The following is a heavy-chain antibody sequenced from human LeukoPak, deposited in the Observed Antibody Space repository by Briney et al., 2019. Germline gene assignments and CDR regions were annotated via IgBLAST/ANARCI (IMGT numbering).Heavy chain of an antibody. CDR3: ARDHYGYRYYCYYMDV. V-gene: IGHV3-30*04. J-gene: IGHJ6*03. Sequence: GGSLRLSCAASGFTFSSYAMHWVRQAPGKGLEWVAVISYDGSNKYYADSVKGRFTISRDNSKNTLYLQMNSLRAEDTAVYYCARDHYGYRYYCYYMDVWGRGTTVTVSS. CDR1: GFTFSSYA. CDR2: ISYDGSNK. D-gene: IGHD3-10*01.